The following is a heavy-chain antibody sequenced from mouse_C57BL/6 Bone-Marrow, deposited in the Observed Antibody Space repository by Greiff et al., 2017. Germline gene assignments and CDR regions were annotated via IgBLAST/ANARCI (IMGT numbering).Heavy chain of an antibody. J-gene: IGHJ3*01. CDR1: GYTFTSYG. CDR2: IYPRSGNT. CDR3: ARGDDYAWFAY. Sequence: VQLQQSGAELARPGASVQLSCKASGYTFTSYGISWVKQRTGQGLEWIGEIYPRSGNTYYNEKFKGKATLTADKSSSTAYMELRSLTSEDSAVYFCARGDDYAWFAYWGQGTLVTVSA. V-gene: IGHV1-81*01. D-gene: IGHD2-4*01.